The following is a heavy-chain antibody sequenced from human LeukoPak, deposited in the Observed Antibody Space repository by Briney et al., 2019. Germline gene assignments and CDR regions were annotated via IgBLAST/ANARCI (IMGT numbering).Heavy chain of an antibody. V-gene: IGHV3-30*04. CDR2: ISYDGSNK. D-gene: IGHD2/OR15-2a*01. Sequence: GGSLRLSCAASGFTFSSYAMHWVRQAPGKGLEWVAVISYDGSNKYYADSVKGRFTVSRDDSKNTLYLQMNSLRGDDTAVYYCAKDGTSYYWGQGTLVTVSS. CDR3: AKDGTSYY. CDR1: GFTFSSYA. J-gene: IGHJ4*02.